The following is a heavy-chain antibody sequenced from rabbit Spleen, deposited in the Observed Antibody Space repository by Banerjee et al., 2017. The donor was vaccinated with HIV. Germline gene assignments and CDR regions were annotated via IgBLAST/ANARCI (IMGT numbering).Heavy chain of an antibody. J-gene: IGHJ4*01. V-gene: IGHV1S40*01. D-gene: IGHD1-1*01. CDR1: GFDLSSNYF. CDR3: ARDLVAVIGWNFNL. CDR2: IYTGSSGST. Sequence: QSLEESGGDLVKPGGSLTLTCKASGFDLSSNYFMCWVRQAPGKGLEWIACIYTGSSGSTYYASWAKGRFTISKPSSTTVTLQMTSLTAADTATYFCARDLVAVIGWNFNLWGPGTLVTVS.